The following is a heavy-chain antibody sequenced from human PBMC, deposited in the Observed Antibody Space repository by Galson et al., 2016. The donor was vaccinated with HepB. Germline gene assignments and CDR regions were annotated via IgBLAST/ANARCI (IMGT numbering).Heavy chain of an antibody. CDR1: GGSISSGGYY. V-gene: IGHV4-31*03. CDR2: VSYSGSN. J-gene: IGHJ4*02. Sequence: TLSLTCTVSGGSISSGGYYWTWIRQHAGKGLAWIGYVSYSGSNHYNPSLQRRVSISVDTSKNQFSLNLISVTAADTAVYYCARRGAAAAAGYVAYWGQGTLVTVSS. CDR3: ARRGAAAAAGYVAY. D-gene: IGHD2-15*01.